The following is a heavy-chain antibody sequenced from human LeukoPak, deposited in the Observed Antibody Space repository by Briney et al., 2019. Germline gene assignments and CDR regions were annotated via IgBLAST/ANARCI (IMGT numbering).Heavy chain of an antibody. CDR3: ASQLMEGSGRDFDY. V-gene: IGHV4-30-2*01. Sequence: SETLSLTCTVSGGSISSGGYYWSWIRQPPGKGLEWIGYIYHSGSTYYNPSLKSRVTISVDRSKNQFSLKLSSVTAADTAVYYCASQLMEGSGRDFDYWGQGTLVTVSS. J-gene: IGHJ4*02. CDR2: IYHSGST. D-gene: IGHD3-10*01. CDR1: GGSISSGGYY.